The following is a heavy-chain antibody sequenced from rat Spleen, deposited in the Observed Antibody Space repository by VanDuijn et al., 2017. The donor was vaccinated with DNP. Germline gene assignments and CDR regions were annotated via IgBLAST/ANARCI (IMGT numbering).Heavy chain of an antibody. J-gene: IGHJ4*01. D-gene: IGHD1-2*01. CDR2: ISYDGSST. CDR3: TMVTIAAMDA. Sequence: EVQLVESGGGLVQPGRSMKLSCAASGFTFSNYDMAWVRQAPKKGLEWVATISYDGSSTYYRDSVKGRFTISRDNAKSTLYLQMDSLRSEDTATYYCTMVTIAAMDAWGQGTSVTVSS. V-gene: IGHV5-7*01. CDR1: GFTFSNYD.